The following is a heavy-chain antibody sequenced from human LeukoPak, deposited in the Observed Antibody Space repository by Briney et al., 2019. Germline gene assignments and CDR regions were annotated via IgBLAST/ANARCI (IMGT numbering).Heavy chain of an antibody. CDR2: IYSAGST. CDR3: ARARFLTGYYGAFDI. V-gene: IGHV3-53*01. J-gene: IGHJ3*02. Sequence: GGSLRLSCAASGFTVSSNYMSWVRLAPGKGLEWVSVIYSAGSTYYADSVKVRFTISRDNSKNTLYLQMNSLRAEGTAVYYCARARFLTGYYGAFDIWGQGTMVTVSS. CDR1: GFTVSSNY. D-gene: IGHD3-9*01.